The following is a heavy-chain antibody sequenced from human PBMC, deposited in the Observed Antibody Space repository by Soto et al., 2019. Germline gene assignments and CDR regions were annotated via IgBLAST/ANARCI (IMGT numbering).Heavy chain of an antibody. CDR1: GGSISSGDYY. J-gene: IGHJ4*02. V-gene: IGHV4-30-4*01. D-gene: IGHD6-6*01. CDR2: IYYSGST. Sequence: QVQLQESGPGLVKPSQTLSLTCTVSGGSISSGDYYWSWIRQPPGKGLEWIGYIYYSGSTYYTPSLRSRVTISVDTSKKRFSLKLSSVTAAETAVYYCARDVLYSTSRIDSWGQGTLVTVSS. CDR3: ARDVLYSTSRIDS.